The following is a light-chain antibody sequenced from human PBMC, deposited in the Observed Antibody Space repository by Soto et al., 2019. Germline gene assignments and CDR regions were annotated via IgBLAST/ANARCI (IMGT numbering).Light chain of an antibody. J-gene: IGKJ4*01. CDR2: GAS. V-gene: IGKV3-15*01. CDR1: QSISNY. Sequence: EIVMTQSPATLSVAPGERVTLSCRTSQSISNYLAWYQQRPGQAPRLLIFGASTRVTGIPARFSGSGSGTEFTLTISSLQSEDSAVYYCQKQESWPLTFGGGTKVEIK. CDR3: QKQESWPLT.